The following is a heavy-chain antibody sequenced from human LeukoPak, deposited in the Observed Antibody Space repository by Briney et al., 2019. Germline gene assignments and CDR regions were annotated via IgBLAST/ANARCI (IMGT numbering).Heavy chain of an antibody. CDR2: ISGSGGTT. CDR1: GFTFNSYA. CDR3: ARSNGYSSSWEYGMDV. V-gene: IGHV3-23*01. J-gene: IGHJ6*01. Sequence: GGSLRLSCAASGFTFNSYAMNWVRQAPGKGLEWVSGISGSGGTTYYADSVKGRFTISRDNSKNTLYLQMNSLRAEDTAVYYCARSNGYSSSWEYGMDVWGQGTTVTVSS. D-gene: IGHD6-13*01.